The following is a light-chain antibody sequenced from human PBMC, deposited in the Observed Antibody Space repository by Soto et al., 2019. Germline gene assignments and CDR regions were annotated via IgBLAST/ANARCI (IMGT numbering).Light chain of an antibody. CDR1: GSDVGGSKY. J-gene: IGLJ1*01. CDR3: CSSTNTSPYV. Sequence: QSALTQPASVSGSPGQSITISCTGTGSDVGGSKYVSWYQQHPGKAPKLIIYDVSHRPLGVSNRLSGSKSGNTASLTISGLQAEDEADYYCCSSTNTSPYVFGTGTKLTVL. V-gene: IGLV2-14*03. CDR2: DVS.